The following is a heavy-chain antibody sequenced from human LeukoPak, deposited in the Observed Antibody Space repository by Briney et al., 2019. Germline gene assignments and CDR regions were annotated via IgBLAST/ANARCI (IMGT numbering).Heavy chain of an antibody. CDR2: ISSRSKTR. CDR1: GFTSSDYS. CDR3: ARVDRNTDWYEDY. J-gene: IGHJ4*02. D-gene: IGHD3-9*01. Sequence: GGTLRLSCAASGFTSSDYSMGWLRQAPGRGLEWVSYISSRSKTRDFADFVRGRFTIYRNDAKNSLYLQMNSLRDEDAAVYYCARVDRNTDWYEDYWGQGTLVTVSS. V-gene: IGHV3-48*02.